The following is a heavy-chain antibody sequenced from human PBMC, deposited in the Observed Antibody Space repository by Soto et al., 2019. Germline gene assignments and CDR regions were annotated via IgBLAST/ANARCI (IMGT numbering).Heavy chain of an antibody. CDR3: ARALTRVRAGIMVLLDY. D-gene: IGHD3-10*01. CDR1: GYTFTSYD. CDR2: INANSGNT. Sequence: QVQLVQSGAEVKKPGASVTVSCKASGYTFTSYDINWVRQATGQGLEWMGWINANSGNTVYAQKFQGRVTMTRNTSTSTAYMELSSLSSEDTAVYYCARALTRVRAGIMVLLDYWGQGTLVTVSS. J-gene: IGHJ4*02. V-gene: IGHV1-8*01.